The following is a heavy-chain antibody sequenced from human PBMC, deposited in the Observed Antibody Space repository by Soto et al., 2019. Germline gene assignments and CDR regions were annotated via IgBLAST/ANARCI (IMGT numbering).Heavy chain of an antibody. CDR1: GGSISSYY. CDR3: ARISPDIVVVPAAVGAFDI. V-gene: IGHV4-59*01. CDR2: TYYSGST. J-gene: IGHJ3*02. D-gene: IGHD2-2*01. Sequence: SETLSLTCTVSGGSISSYYWSWIRQPPGKGLEWIGYTYYSGSTNYNPSLKSRVTISVDTSKNQFSLKLSSVTAADTAVYYCARISPDIVVVPAAVGAFDIWGQGTMVTVSS.